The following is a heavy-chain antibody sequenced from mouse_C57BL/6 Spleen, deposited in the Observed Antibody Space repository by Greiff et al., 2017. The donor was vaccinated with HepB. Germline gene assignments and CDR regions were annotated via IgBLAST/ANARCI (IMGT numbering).Heavy chain of an antibody. J-gene: IGHJ4*01. D-gene: IGHD1-1*01. Sequence: VQLQQSGAELARPGASVKLSCKASGYTFTSYGISWVKQRTGQGLEWIGEIYPRSGNTYYNEKFKGKATVTADKYSSTAYMELRSLTSEDSAVYFCASRGGLLRAMDYWGQGTSVTVSS. V-gene: IGHV1-81*01. CDR2: IYPRSGNT. CDR3: ASRGGLLRAMDY. CDR1: GYTFTSYG.